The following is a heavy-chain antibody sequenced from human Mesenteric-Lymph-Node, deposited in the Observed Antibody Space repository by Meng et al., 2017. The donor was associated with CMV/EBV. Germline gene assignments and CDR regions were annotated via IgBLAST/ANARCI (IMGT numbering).Heavy chain of an antibody. D-gene: IGHD5-18*01. J-gene: IGHJ4*02. V-gene: IGHV1-2*02. CDR2: MKPNSDGA. CDR3: ARWSRDTGFGDY. Sequence: ASVTVSCKASGCTFSDFSMHWVRQAPGQGLEWMGWMKPNSDGANYAQKFQGRVTMTRDTSISTAYMELSRLKSDDTAVYFCARWSRDTGFGDYWGQGVLVTVSS. CDR1: GCTFSDFS.